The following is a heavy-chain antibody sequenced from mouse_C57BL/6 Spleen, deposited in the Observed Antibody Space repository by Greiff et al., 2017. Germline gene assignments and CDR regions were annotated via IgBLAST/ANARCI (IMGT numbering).Heavy chain of an antibody. J-gene: IGHJ1*03. V-gene: IGHV1-26*01. Sequence: EVQLQQSGPELVKPGASVKISCKASGYTFTDYYMNWVKQSHGKSLEWIGDINPNNGGTSYNQKFKGKATLTVDKSSSTAYMELRSLTSEDSAVYYCARKIYYGNYPWYFDVWGTGTTVTVSS. CDR3: ARKIYYGNYPWYFDV. CDR2: INPNNGGT. D-gene: IGHD2-1*01. CDR1: GYTFTDYY.